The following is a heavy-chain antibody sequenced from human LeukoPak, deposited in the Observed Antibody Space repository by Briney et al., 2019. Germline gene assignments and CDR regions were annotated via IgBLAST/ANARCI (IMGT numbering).Heavy chain of an antibody. Sequence: ASVKVSCKASGGTFSSYAISWVRQAPGQGLEWMGRIIPIFGTANYAQKFQGRVTITADKSTSTAYMELSSLRSEDTAVYYCASLYCSGGSCYSACFDPWGQGTLVTVSS. V-gene: IGHV1-69*06. D-gene: IGHD2-15*01. CDR1: GGTFSSYA. CDR3: ASLYCSGGSCYSACFDP. CDR2: IIPIFGTA. J-gene: IGHJ5*02.